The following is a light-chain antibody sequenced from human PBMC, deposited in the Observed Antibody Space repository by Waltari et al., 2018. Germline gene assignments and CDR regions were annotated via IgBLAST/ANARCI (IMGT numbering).Light chain of an antibody. V-gene: IGKV4-1*01. CDR2: WAS. CDR1: QSILYSSNNKNY. CDR3: QQYYRTPLS. J-gene: IGKJ1*01. Sequence: DIVMTQSPDSLAVSLGERATINCKSSQSILYSSNNKNYLAWYQQKPGQPTKLLIYWASTRESGVHDQFSGSGSGTDFTLTISSLQAEDVAVYYCQQYYRTPLSFGQGTKVEVK.